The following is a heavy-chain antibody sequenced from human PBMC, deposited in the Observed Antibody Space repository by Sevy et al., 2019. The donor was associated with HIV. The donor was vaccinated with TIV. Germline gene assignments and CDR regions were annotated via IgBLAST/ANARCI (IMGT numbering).Heavy chain of an antibody. D-gene: IGHD3-10*01. CDR1: GYTLTELS. V-gene: IGHV1-24*01. CDR2: FDPEDGET. J-gene: IGHJ4*02. CDR3: ATDFFMGITMVRGSFDY. Sequence: ASVKVSCKVSGYTLTELSMHWVRQAPGKGLEWMGGFDPEDGETIYAQTFQGRVTMTEDTSTDTAYMELSSLRSEDTAVYYCATDFFMGITMVRGSFDYWGQGTLVTVSS.